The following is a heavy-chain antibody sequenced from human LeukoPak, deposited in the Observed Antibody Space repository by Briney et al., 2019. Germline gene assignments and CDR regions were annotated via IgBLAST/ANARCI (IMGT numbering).Heavy chain of an antibody. CDR1: GFTFSSYV. CDR3: AKSDIVLMVYAMIDY. CDR2: ISYDGSNK. V-gene: IGHV3-30*18. J-gene: IGHJ4*02. D-gene: IGHD2-8*01. Sequence: GRSLRLSCAASGFTFSSYVMHWVRQAPGKGLEWVAVISYDGSNKYYADSVKGRFTISRDNSKNTLYLQMNSLRAEDTAVYYCAKSDIVLMVYAMIDYWGQGTLVTVSS.